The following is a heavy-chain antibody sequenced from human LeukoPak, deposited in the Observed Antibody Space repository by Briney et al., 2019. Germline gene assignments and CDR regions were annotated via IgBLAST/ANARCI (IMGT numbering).Heavy chain of an antibody. CDR3: ARDMVGATVDAFDI. J-gene: IGHJ3*02. V-gene: IGHV4-30-4*08. D-gene: IGHD1-26*01. Sequence: SETLSLTCTVSGGSISSGDYYWSWIRQPPGKGLEWIGYIYYSGSTYYNPSLKSRVTISVDTSKNQFSLKLSSVTAADTAVYYCARDMVGATVDAFDIWGQGTMVTVSS. CDR2: IYYSGST. CDR1: GGSISSGDYY.